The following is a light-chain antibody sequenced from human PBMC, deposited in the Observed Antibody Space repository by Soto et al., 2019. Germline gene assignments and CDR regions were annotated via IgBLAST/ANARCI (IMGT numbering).Light chain of an antibody. CDR3: SSYGGSNNVL. CDR2: DVI. J-gene: IGLJ2*01. CDR1: SRDIGGYDF. Sequence: QSALTQPPSASGSPGQSVTISCTGTSRDIGGYDFVSWYQQHPGKAPKLLIYDVIKSPAGVPDRFSGSKSGNTAPLTVSRLQNDDEADYYCSSYGGSNNVLFGGGTKVTVL. V-gene: IGLV2-8*01.